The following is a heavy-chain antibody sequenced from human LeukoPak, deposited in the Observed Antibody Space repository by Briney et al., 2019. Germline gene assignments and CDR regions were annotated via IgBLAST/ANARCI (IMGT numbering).Heavy chain of an antibody. CDR3: ARSQRGSSSSSFDY. D-gene: IGHD6-6*01. CDR1: GGSISSYY. V-gene: IGHV4-4*09. CDR2: IYTSGST. Sequence: PSETLSLTCTVSGGSISSYYWSWLRQPPGKGLEWIGYIYTSGSTNYNPSLESRVTISVDTSKNQFSLKLSSVTAADTAVYYCARSQRGSSSSSFDYWGQGTLVTVSS. J-gene: IGHJ4*02.